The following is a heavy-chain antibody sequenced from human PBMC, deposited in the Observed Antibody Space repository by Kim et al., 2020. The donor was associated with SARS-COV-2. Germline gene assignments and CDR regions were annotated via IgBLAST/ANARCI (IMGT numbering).Heavy chain of an antibody. Sequence: GGSLRLSCAASGFTFSNFAMNWVRQAPGKGLEWVSGIFGSGCGTYYADSVKGRFTISRDNFGNTLYLQMDNLRAEDTAMYFCARHLRITNVTFYWYFDLWGRGTLLPVSS. CDR3: ARHLRITNVTFYWYFDL. CDR2: IFGSGCGT. V-gene: IGHV3-23*01. J-gene: IGHJ2*01. CDR1: GFTFSNFA. D-gene: IGHD2-21*02.